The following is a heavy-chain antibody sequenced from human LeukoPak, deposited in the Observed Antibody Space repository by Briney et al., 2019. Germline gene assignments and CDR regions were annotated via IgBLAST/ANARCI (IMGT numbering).Heavy chain of an antibody. CDR3: ARRERGRRTGRGENFDY. CDR1: GGSLSGYY. J-gene: IGHJ4*02. Sequence: PSETLSLTPALYGGSLSGYYWSCIRDPPGKRLEWIWEINHSGSTNYNPSLKSRVTISVDTSKNQFSLKLSSVTAAETAVYYCARRERGRRTGRGENFDYWGQGTLVTVSS. D-gene: IGHD1-1*01. CDR2: INHSGST. V-gene: IGHV4-34*01.